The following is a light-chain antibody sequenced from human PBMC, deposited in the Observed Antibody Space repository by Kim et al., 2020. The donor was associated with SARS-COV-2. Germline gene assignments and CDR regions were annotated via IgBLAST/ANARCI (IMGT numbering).Light chain of an antibody. CDR2: QDS. J-gene: IGLJ2*01. CDR3: QAWDSSTGV. CDR1: KLGDKY. V-gene: IGLV3-1*01. Sequence: SYELTQPPSVSVSPGQTASITCSGDKLGDKYACWYQQKPGQSPVLVIYQDSKRPSGIPERFSGFNSGNTATLTISGTQAMDEADYYCQAWDSSTGVFGGGTKLTVL.